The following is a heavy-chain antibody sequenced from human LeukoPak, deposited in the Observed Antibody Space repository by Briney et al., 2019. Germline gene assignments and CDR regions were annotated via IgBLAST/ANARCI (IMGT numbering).Heavy chain of an antibody. CDR3: ARLVYSPRALFDY. CDR1: GGSISSSSYY. J-gene: IGHJ4*02. V-gene: IGHV4-39*01. Sequence: SETLSLTCTVSGGSISSSSYYWGWIRQPPGKGLEWIGSIYYSGSTYYNPSLKSRVTISVDTSKNQFSLKLSSVTAADTAVYYCARLVYSPRALFDYWGQGTLVTVSS. CDR2: IYYSGST. D-gene: IGHD5-18*01.